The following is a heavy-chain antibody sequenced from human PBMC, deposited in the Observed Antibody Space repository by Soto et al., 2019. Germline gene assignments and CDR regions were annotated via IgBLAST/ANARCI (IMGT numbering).Heavy chain of an antibody. V-gene: IGHV4-59*01. CDR3: AGSSYYYYDSSGYSGSFDP. J-gene: IGHJ5*02. CDR1: GGSISSYY. CDR2: IYYSGST. D-gene: IGHD3-22*01. Sequence: PSETLSLTCTVSGGSISSYYWSWIRQPPGKGLEWIGYIYYSGSTNYNPSLKSRVTISVDTSKNQFSLKLSSVTAADTAVYYCAGSSYYYYDSSGYSGSFDPWGQGTLVTVSS.